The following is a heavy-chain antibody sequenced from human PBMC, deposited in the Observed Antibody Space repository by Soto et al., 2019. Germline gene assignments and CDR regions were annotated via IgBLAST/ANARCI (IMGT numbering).Heavy chain of an antibody. CDR3: EREKVGAVDY. CDR1: GYTFTSYA. D-gene: IGHD1-26*01. J-gene: IGHJ4*02. CDR2: RNPNSGNT. V-gene: IGHV1-8*01. Sequence: QVQLVQSGAEVKKPGASVKVSCKASGYTFTSYAINWERQATGQGLARMGWRNPNSGNTGYAQKFQGRVTMTRNTSRSTGYMELSSLRSEDTAVYYCEREKVGAVDYWGQGTLVTVSS.